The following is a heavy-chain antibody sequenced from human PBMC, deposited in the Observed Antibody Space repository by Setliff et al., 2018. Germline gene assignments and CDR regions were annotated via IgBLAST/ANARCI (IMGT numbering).Heavy chain of an antibody. D-gene: IGHD3-9*01. V-gene: IGHV3-48*03. CDR3: AIEPSIWTGAFDI. CDR2: ITTSGSAT. Sequence: GGSLRLSCAVSGFIFSSYEMNWVRQAPGKGLEWVSSITTSGSATYYAESVRGRFIISRDSSKNTMYLHMNSLRPEDTAVYYCAIEPSIWTGAFDIRGQGTMVTVSS. CDR1: GFIFSSYE. J-gene: IGHJ3*02.